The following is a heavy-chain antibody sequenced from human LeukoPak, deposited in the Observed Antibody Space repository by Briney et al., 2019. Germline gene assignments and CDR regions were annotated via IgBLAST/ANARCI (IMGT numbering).Heavy chain of an antibody. CDR2: IYYSGST. J-gene: IGHJ5*01. CDR1: GGSISNYY. V-gene: IGHV4-59*01. Sequence: PSETLSLTCTVSGGSISNYYWSWIRQPPGKGLECIGYIYYSGSTNYNPSLKSRVTISVDTSKNQLSLKLSSVTAADTAVYYCARGFSWFDSWGQGTLVTASS. CDR3: ARGFSWFDS.